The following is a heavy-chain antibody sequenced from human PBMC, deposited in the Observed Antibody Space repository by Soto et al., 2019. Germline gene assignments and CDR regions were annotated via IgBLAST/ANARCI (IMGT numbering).Heavy chain of an antibody. V-gene: IGHV4-30-2*01. D-gene: IGHD6-19*01. CDR3: ARAGGLGAVAVDY. J-gene: IGHJ4*02. CDR2: IYHSGST. CDR1: GGSISSGGYS. Sequence: QLQLQESGSGLVKPSQTLSLTCAVSGGSISSGGYSWSWIRQPPGKGLEWIGYIYHSGSTYYNPSLKSRVTISVDRSKNQYSLKLSSVTAADTAVYYCARAGGLGAVAVDYWGQGTLVTVSS.